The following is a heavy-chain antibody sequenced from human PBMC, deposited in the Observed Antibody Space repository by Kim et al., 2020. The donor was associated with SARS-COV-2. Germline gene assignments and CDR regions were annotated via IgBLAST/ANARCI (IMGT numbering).Heavy chain of an antibody. D-gene: IGHD4-17*01. CDR2: ISYDGSNK. CDR1: GFTFSSYG. Sequence: GGSLRLSCAASGFTFSSYGMHWVRQAPGKGLEWVAVISYDGSNKYYADSVKGRFTISRDNSKNTLYLQMNSLRAEDTAVYYCAKDRGGYGDYVGYFDYWGQGTLVTVSS. V-gene: IGHV3-30*18. CDR3: AKDRGGYGDYVGYFDY. J-gene: IGHJ4*02.